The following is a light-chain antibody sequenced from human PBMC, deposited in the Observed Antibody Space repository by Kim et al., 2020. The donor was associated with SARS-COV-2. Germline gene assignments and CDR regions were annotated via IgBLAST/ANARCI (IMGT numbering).Light chain of an antibody. J-gene: IGKJ2*01. V-gene: IGKV3-15*01. CDR3: QQYKTNWYT. CDR1: QSVNIN. CDR2: RAS. Sequence: EIVMTQSPPTLSVSPGERVTLSCRASQSVNINLAWYQHKPGQAPRLLIYRASDRATGVPARFSGSGSGTEFTLTITSLQSEDFALYFCQQYKTNWYTFGQGTKLEI.